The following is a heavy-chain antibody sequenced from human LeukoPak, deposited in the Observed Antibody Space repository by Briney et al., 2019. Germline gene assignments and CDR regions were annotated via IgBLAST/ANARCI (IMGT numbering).Heavy chain of an antibody. D-gene: IGHD2-2*01. V-gene: IGHV1-8*01. CDR3: ARDLPLDDIVVVPAAKLYYYYGMDV. J-gene: IGHJ6*02. CDR1: GYTFTSYD. CDR2: MNPNSGNT. Sequence: ASVKVSCKASGYTFTSYDINWVRQATGQGLEWMGWMNPNSGNTGYAQKFQGRVTMTRNTSISTAYMELSSLRSEDTAVYYCARDLPLDDIVVVPAAKLYYYYGMDVWGQGITVTVSS.